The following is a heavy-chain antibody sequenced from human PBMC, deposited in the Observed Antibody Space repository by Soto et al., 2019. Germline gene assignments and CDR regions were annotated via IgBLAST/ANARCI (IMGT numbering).Heavy chain of an antibody. CDR3: AAFKTYEPLWFGELSHSPMDV. CDR2: IVVGSGNT. J-gene: IGHJ6*02. D-gene: IGHD3-10*01. V-gene: IGHV1-58*01. CDR1: GFTFTSSA. Sequence: ASVKVSCKASGFTFTSSAVQWVRQARGQRLEWIGWIVVGSGNTNYAQKFQERVTITRDMSTSTAYMELSSLRSEDTAVYYCAAFKTYEPLWFGELSHSPMDVWGQGTTVTVSS.